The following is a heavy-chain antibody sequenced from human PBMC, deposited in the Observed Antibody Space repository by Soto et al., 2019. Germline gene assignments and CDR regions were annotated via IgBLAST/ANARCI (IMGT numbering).Heavy chain of an antibody. J-gene: IGHJ4*02. CDR3: AREYYDYIWGSYRPFDY. CDR1: GYTFTSYD. Sequence: QVQLVQSGAEVKKPGASVKVSCKASGYTFTSYDINWVRQATGQGLEWMGWMNPNSGNTGYAQKFQGRVTMTRNTSISTAYMELSSLRSEDTAVYYCAREYYDYIWGSYRPFDYWGQGTLVTVSS. D-gene: IGHD3-16*02. V-gene: IGHV1-8*01. CDR2: MNPNSGNT.